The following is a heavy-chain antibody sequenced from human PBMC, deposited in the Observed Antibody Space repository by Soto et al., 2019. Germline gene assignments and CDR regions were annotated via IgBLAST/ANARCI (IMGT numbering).Heavy chain of an antibody. V-gene: IGHV3-7*01. CDR1: GFTFNNYW. CDR3: TTDSYSTMIVVRFDY. D-gene: IGHD3-22*01. J-gene: IGHJ4*01. Sequence: GGSLRLSCAASGFTFNNYWMNWVRQAPGKGLEWVANIKQDGSEKYYVDSVKGRFTISRDSAKNSLYLQINSLRAEDTAVYYCTTDSYSTMIVVRFDYWGHGTLVTVSS. CDR2: IKQDGSEK.